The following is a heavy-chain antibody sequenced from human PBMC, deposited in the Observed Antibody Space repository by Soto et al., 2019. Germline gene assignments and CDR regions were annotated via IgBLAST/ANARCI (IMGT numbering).Heavy chain of an antibody. D-gene: IGHD3-10*01. J-gene: IGHJ4*02. CDR3: AASYGSGYRAFDY. CDR2: VNPIISNT. Sequence: SVKVSCKASGFTFTNSAVQWVRQARGLGLEWMGRVNPIISNTNYAQKFQGRVTITADKSTNTAYMQLSSLRSEDTAIYYCAASYGSGYRAFDYWGQGALVTSPQ. V-gene: IGHV1-69*04. CDR1: GFTFTNSA.